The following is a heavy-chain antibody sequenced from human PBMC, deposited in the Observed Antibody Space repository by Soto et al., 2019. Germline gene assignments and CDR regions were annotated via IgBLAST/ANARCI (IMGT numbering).Heavy chain of an antibody. CDR1: GFTFSSYA. D-gene: IGHD6-13*01. J-gene: IGHJ6*02. Sequence: GGSLRLSCAASGFTFSSYAMSWVRQAPGKGLEWVSAISGSGGSTYYADSVKGRFTISRDNSKNTLYLQMNSLRAEDTAVYYCAKENRNGGPYRRAAGTHGMDVWGQGTTVTVSS. CDR2: ISGSGGST. V-gene: IGHV3-23*01. CDR3: AKENRNGGPYRRAAGTHGMDV.